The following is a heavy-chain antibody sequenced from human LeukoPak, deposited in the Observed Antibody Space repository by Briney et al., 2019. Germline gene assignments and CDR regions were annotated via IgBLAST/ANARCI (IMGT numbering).Heavy chain of an antibody. V-gene: IGHV3-15*01. Sequence: NPGGSLRLSCSASGFNFSNAWMSWVRQAPGKGLEWAGRIKSKTDGGTTDYAAPVKGRFTISRDDSKKTLYLQMSSLKTEDTAMYYCTTDEGVSFSSTSHWGQGTLVTVSS. J-gene: IGHJ4*02. CDR2: IKSKTDGGTT. CDR1: GFNFSNAW. CDR3: TTDEGVSFSSTSH. D-gene: IGHD2-2*01.